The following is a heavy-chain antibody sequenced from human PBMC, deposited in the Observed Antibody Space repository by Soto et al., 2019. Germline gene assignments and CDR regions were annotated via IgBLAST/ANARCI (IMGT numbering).Heavy chain of an antibody. V-gene: IGHV4-31*03. Sequence: PSETLSLTCTVSGRSIISGGYYWSWIRQHPAKGLEWIGYVYHTGTTYYNPSLRGRVRMSVDTSKNQFSLNLTSVTAADTAVYYCARQGGSNLDWLDPWGQGTLVTVSS. J-gene: IGHJ5*02. CDR3: ARQGGSNLDWLDP. CDR1: GRSIISGGYY. CDR2: VYHTGTT. D-gene: IGHD4-4*01.